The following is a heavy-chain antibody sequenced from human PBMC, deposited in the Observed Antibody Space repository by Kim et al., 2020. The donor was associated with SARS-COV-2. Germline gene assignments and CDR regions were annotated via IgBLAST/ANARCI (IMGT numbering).Heavy chain of an antibody. J-gene: IGHJ4*02. V-gene: IGHV1-18*04. Sequence: ASVKVSYKASGYTFTSYGISWVRQAPGQGLEWMGWISAYNGNTNYAQKLQGRVTMTTDTSTSTAYMGLRSLRSDDTAVYYCASDHSTVVRGVGDDYWGQGTLVTVSS. CDR1: GYTFTSYG. CDR3: ASDHSTVVRGVGDDY. CDR2: ISAYNGNT. D-gene: IGHD3-10*01.